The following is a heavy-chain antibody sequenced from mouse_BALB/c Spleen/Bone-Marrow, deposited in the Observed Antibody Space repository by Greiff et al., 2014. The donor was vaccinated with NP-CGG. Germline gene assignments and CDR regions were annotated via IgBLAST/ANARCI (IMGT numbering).Heavy chain of an antibody. D-gene: IGHD2-4*01. V-gene: IGHV5-6*02. Sequence: DVMLVESGGDLVRPGGSLKLSCAASGLTFSSYDMSWVRQTPDKRLEWVATIGSGGSYTYYPDSVKGRFTISRDNAKNTLYLQMSSLKSEDTAMYYCSRLSYDYDGAWFAYWGQGTLVTVSA. J-gene: IGHJ3*01. CDR1: GLTFSSYD. CDR2: IGSGGSYT. CDR3: SRLSYDYDGAWFAY.